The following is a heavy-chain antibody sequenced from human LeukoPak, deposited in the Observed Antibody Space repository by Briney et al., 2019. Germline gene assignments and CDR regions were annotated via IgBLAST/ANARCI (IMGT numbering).Heavy chain of an antibody. Sequence: ASVTVSCTASGYTFNSYGISWVRQAPGQGLEWMGWISTHNGNTNYEQSLQGRVTMTTDTPTSTAYMELRSLTSDDTAVYYCARRRYSSGWYADSWGQGTPVIVSS. CDR1: GYTFNSYG. CDR2: ISTHNGNT. J-gene: IGHJ4*02. V-gene: IGHV1-18*04. CDR3: ARRRYSSGWYADS. D-gene: IGHD6-19*01.